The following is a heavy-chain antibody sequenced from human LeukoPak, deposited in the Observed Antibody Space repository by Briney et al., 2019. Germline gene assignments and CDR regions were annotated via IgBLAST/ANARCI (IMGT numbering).Heavy chain of an antibody. CDR2: IIGSGSET. D-gene: IGHD2-15*01. CDR3: VRDYSHCSGGNCFSYPLDY. CDR1: GFTFSMFA. J-gene: IGHJ4*02. Sequence: GGSLRLSCAASGFTFSMFAMIWVRQAPGQGLEWVSSIIGSGSETYYADSVKGRFTISRDNSQSTLYLQMNSLIAGDTALYCCVRDYSHCSGGNCFSYPLDYRGQGTLVAVSS. V-gene: IGHV3-23*01.